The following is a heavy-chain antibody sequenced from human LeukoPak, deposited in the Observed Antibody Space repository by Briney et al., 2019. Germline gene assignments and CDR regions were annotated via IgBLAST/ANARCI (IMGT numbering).Heavy chain of an antibody. CDR1: VGSISTYS. CDR3: ARGYSGTYLTVGY. CDR2: IYYTGRT. Sequence: PSETLSPTCTVSVGSISTYSWSWIRQPPGKGLEWIGYIYYTGRTSYNPSLKSRVTISVDTSKNQFSLKLSSVTAADTAMYYCARGYSGTYLTVGYWGQGTLVTVSS. V-gene: IGHV4-59*01. J-gene: IGHJ4*02. D-gene: IGHD1-26*01.